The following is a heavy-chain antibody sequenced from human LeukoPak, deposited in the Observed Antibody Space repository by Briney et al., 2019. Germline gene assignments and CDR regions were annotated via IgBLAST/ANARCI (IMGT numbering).Heavy chain of an antibody. V-gene: IGHV1-2*02. CDR2: INPNSGGT. Sequence: GASVKVSCKASGYTFTGYYMHWVRQAPGQRHEWMGWINPNSGGTNYAQKFRGRVTMTRDTSISTAYMELSRLRSDDTAVYYCARVMSSGWYFGFDPWGQGTLVTVSS. CDR1: GYTFTGYY. J-gene: IGHJ5*02. D-gene: IGHD6-19*01. CDR3: ARVMSSGWYFGFDP.